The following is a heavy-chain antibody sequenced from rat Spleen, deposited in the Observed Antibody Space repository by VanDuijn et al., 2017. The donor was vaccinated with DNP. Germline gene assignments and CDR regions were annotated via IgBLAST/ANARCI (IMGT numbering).Heavy chain of an antibody. J-gene: IGHJ2*01. V-gene: IGHV5-31*01. D-gene: IGHD4-3*01. CDR1: GFPFNSYW. Sequence: EVQLVESGGDLVQPGRSLKLSCITSGFPFNSYWMAWIRQVPGKGLEWVASISRSGGSTYYPESVKGRFTITRDNAKKTRYLQMNSLRSEDTATYYCARDSGFGVGYYFDYWGQGVMVTVSS. CDR2: ISRSGGST. CDR3: ARDSGFGVGYYFDY.